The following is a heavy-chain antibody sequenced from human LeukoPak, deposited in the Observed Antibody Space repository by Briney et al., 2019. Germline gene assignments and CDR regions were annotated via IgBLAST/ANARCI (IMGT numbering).Heavy chain of an antibody. CDR1: GGSINTYH. V-gene: IGHV4-4*07. CDR2: ISSSGST. CDR3: ARGPYSYDSSGAFDI. J-gene: IGHJ3*02. D-gene: IGHD3-22*01. Sequence: SETLSLTCTVSGGSINTYHWSWIRQPAGKGLEWIGRISSSGSTNYNPSLKSRVTISVDTSKNQFSLKLSSVTAADTAVYFCARGPYSYDSSGAFDIWGQGTMVTVSS.